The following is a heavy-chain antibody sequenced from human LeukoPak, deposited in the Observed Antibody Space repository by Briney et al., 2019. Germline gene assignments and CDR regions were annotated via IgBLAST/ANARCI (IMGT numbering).Heavy chain of an antibody. CDR2: IYRGGST. V-gene: IGHV3-66*02. CDR1: GFTVSSNY. D-gene: IGHD4-23*01. J-gene: IGHJ6*02. CDR3: ARGGKIYYYYGMDV. Sequence: GSLRLSCAASGFTVSSNYMSWVRQAPGKGLEWVSVIYRGGSTYYADSVKGRFTVSRDNSKNTLYLQMNSLRAEDTAVYYCARGGKIYYYYGMDVWGQGTTVTVSS.